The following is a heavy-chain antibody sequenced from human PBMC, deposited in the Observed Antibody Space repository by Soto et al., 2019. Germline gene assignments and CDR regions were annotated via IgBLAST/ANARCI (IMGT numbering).Heavy chain of an antibody. CDR1: GFTFSDYA. CDR3: ARAYNTLGH. CDR2: VSASASNT. J-gene: IGHJ4*02. D-gene: IGHD1-1*01. Sequence: GGSLRLSCAASGFTFSDYAMSWVRQAPGKGLEWASTVSASASNTHYADSVKGRFTISRDNAKNSLYLQRNSLRAEDTAVYDCARAYNTLGHWGQGTQVTVSS. V-gene: IGHV3-11*01.